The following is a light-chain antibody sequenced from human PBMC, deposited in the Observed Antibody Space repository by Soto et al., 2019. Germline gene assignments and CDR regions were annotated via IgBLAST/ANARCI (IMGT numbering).Light chain of an antibody. J-gene: IGKJ4*01. CDR3: QQYNSVPLT. Sequence: DIQMTQSPSSLSASVGDRVTITCRASQGISNYLAWYQQKRGKAPKLLIYAASTLRSGVPSRLSGNGSGTDFTLTISSLQPEDVATHYCQQYNSVPLTFGGGTKVEIK. CDR1: QGISNY. V-gene: IGKV1-27*01. CDR2: AAS.